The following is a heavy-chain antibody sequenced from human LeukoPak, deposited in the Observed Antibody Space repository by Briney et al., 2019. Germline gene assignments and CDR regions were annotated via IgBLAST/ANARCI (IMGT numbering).Heavy chain of an antibody. CDR3: ASGRYDSSECDSNSYYRFFDY. V-gene: IGHV4-61*01. Sequence: SETLSLTCSVSGTSINSDNYYWRWIRQAPGKGLEGIGNNYYTGSTNYNLTIQSRLTVSADSSKNQFSLKLGSVTTADTAVYYCASGRYDSSECDSNSYYRFFDYWGQGALVIVSS. J-gene: IGHJ4*02. CDR2: NYYTGST. D-gene: IGHD3-22*01. CDR1: GTSINSDNYY.